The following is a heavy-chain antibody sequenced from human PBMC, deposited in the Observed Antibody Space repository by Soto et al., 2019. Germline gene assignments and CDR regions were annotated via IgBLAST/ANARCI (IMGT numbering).Heavy chain of an antibody. D-gene: IGHD6-13*01. V-gene: IGHV4-34*01. J-gene: IGHJ6*02. CDR2: INHSGST. CDR3: ARDKRAAAGTFPRYYYYGMDV. Sequence: SETLSLTCAVYGGSFSGYYWSWIRQPPGKGLEWIGEINHSGSTNYNPSLKSRVTISVDTSKNQFPLKLSSVTAADTAVYYCARDKRAAAGTFPRYYYYGMDVWGQGTTVTVSS. CDR1: GGSFSGYY.